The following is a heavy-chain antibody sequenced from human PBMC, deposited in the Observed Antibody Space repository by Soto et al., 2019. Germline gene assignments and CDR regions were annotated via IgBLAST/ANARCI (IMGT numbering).Heavy chain of an antibody. CDR3: ARASVVVTASLHWFDP. V-gene: IGHV4-59*01. CDR2: IYYSGST. J-gene: IGHJ5*02. D-gene: IGHD2-21*02. Sequence: SEPLSLTYSVSGGSISNYYWSWIRQPPGKGLEWIGYIYYSGSTNYNPSLKSRATISVDTSKNQFSLKLSSVTAADTAVYYCARASVVVTASLHWFDPWGQGTLVTVSS. CDR1: GGSISNYY.